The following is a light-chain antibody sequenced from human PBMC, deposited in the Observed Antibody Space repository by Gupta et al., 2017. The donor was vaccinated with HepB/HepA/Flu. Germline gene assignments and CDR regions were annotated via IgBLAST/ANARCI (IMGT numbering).Light chain of an antibody. CDR1: QSVSSSY. CDR2: GAS. V-gene: IGKV3-20*01. Sequence: DIVLTQSPGTLSLSPGERATLSCRASQSVSSSYLAWYQQKPGQAPRLLIYGASSRATGIPDRFSGSESGTDFTLTISRLEPEDFAVYYCQQYGSSPKTFGQGTKVEIK. CDR3: QQYGSSPKT. J-gene: IGKJ1*01.